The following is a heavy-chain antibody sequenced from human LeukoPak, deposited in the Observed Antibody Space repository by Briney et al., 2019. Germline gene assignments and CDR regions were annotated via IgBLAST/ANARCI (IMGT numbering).Heavy chain of an antibody. V-gene: IGHV5-51*01. Sequence: GESLNISCTGSGYSFTSYWIGRVRQMAGKGLEWMGIIYPGDSDTRYRPSFQGQVTISADKSISTAYLQWSSLKASDRAMYYCARQISGGYCSSTSCSSYNWFDPWGQGTLVTVSS. CDR1: GYSFTSYW. D-gene: IGHD2-2*01. CDR2: IYPGDSDT. CDR3: ARQISGGYCSSTSCSSYNWFDP. J-gene: IGHJ5*02.